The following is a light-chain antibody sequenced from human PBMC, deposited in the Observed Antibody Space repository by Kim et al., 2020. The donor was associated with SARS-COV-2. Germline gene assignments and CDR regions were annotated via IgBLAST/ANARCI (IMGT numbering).Light chain of an antibody. CDR2: NAA. Sequence: DIQMTQSPSSLSASVGDRVTITCRASQSISDYLNWYQQRPGKAPKVLIYNAASLQSGVPSRFSGSGSGTDFTLTITSLHPEDCAAYYCQQSHSTPRTFGHGTKVDIK. V-gene: IGKV1-39*01. CDR1: QSISDY. CDR3: QQSHSTPRT. J-gene: IGKJ1*01.